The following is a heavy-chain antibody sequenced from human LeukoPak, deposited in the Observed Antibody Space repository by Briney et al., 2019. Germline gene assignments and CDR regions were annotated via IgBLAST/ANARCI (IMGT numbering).Heavy chain of an antibody. CDR1: GFTFSTYP. Sequence: PGGSLRLSCTASGFTFSTYPMHCVRQAPGKGLVWVSRVYSDGSDSRHADSVKGRFTISRDNAKNTLYLQMNSLRVEDTAVYYCTRGANWAFDYWGQGTLVTVSS. D-gene: IGHD1-1*01. CDR2: VYSDGSDS. CDR3: TRGANWAFDY. J-gene: IGHJ4*02. V-gene: IGHV3-74*01.